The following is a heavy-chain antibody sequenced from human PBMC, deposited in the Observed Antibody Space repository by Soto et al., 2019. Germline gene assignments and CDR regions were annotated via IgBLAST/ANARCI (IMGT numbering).Heavy chain of an antibody. Sequence: QVQLVQSGAEVKKPGYSVKVSCKASGGTFSSYTISWVRQAPGQGLEWMGRIIPILGIANYAQKFQGRVTITADKSTSTDYMELSSLRSEDTAVYYCARAEYYYYGMDVWGQGTTVTVSS. V-gene: IGHV1-69*02. CDR1: GGTFSSYT. CDR3: ARAEYYYYGMDV. CDR2: IIPILGIA. J-gene: IGHJ6*02.